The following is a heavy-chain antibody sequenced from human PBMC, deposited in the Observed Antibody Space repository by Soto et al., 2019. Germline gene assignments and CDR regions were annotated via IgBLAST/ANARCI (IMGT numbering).Heavy chain of an antibody. J-gene: IGHJ2*01. D-gene: IGHD6-19*01. CDR1: GGSISSYY. CDR2: IYYSGST. Sequence: PSETLSLTCTVSGGSISSYYWSWIQQPPGKGLEWIGYIYYSGSTNYNPSLKSRVTISVDTSKTQFSLRLSSVTAADTAVYYCARHPGAGTGKFWYFDLWGRGTLVTVSS. V-gene: IGHV4-59*08. CDR3: ARHPGAGTGKFWYFDL.